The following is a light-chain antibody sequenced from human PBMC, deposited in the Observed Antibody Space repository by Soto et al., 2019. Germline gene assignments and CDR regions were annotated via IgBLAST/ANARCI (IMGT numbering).Light chain of an antibody. CDR1: QSVSSNY. Sequence: EIVLTQSPGTLSLSPGERATLSCRASQSVSSNYLTWYQQKPGQAPRLLIYGASSRATGIPDRFSGSGSGTDFTLTISRLEPEDFAVCYCQQYSNSPLTFGGGTKVEIK. CDR3: QQYSNSPLT. J-gene: IGKJ4*01. CDR2: GAS. V-gene: IGKV3-20*01.